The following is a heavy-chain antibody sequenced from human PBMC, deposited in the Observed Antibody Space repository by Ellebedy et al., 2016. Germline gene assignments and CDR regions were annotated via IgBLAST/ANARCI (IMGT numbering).Heavy chain of an antibody. CDR1: GGSFSGYY. CDR2: INHSGST. CDR3: ARAIEGVVCGGDCYEGFDY. V-gene: IGHV4-34*01. Sequence: SQTLSLTCXVYGGSFSGYYWSWIRQPPGKGLEWIGEINHSGSTNYNPSLKSRVTISVDTSKNQFSLKLGSVTAADTAVYYCARAIEGVVCGGDCYEGFDYWGQGTLVTVSS. J-gene: IGHJ4*02. D-gene: IGHD2-21*01.